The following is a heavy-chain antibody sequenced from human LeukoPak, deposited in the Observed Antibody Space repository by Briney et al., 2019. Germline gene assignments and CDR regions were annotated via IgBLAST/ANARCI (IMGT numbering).Heavy chain of an antibody. J-gene: IGHJ4*02. CDR3: ARDGSGSYPDY. Sequence: GGSLRLSCAASGFTFSSYGMHWVRQAPGKGLEWVAVIWYDGSNKYYADSVKGRFTISRDNSENTLYLQMNSLRAEDTAVYYCARDGSGSYPDYWGQGTLVTVSS. D-gene: IGHD3-10*01. V-gene: IGHV3-33*01. CDR2: IWYDGSNK. CDR1: GFTFSSYG.